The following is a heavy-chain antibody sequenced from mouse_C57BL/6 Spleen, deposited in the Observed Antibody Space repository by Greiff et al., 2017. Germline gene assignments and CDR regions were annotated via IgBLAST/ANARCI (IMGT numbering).Heavy chain of an antibody. J-gene: IGHJ4*01. CDR1: GYTFTSYW. CDR3: ARKGGNYGNAMDY. Sequence: QVQLQQPGAELVKPGASVKLSCKASGYTFTSYWMHWVKQRPGQGLEWIGMIHPNSGSTNYNEKFKSKATLTVDKSSSTAYMQLSSLTSEDSAVYYGARKGGNYGNAMDYWGQGTSVTVSS. D-gene: IGHD2-1*01. CDR2: IHPNSGST. V-gene: IGHV1-64*01.